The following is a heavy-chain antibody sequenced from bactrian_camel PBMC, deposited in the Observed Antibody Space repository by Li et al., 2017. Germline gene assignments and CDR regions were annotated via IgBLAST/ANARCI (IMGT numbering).Heavy chain of an antibody. CDR2: IHSDGTT. Sequence: HVQLVESGGGSVQAGGSLRLSCIASEQAYTTCIGWFRQAPGKEREGAAVIHSDGTTKYADSVKGRFTISQDNAKNIIYLQMNSLTPDDTAMYYCAAAGTRASVMGPSTRTCPTDFGYWGQGTQVTVS. CDR3: AAAGTRASVMGPSTRTCPTDFGY. V-gene: IGHV3S53*01. D-gene: IGHD3*01. CDR1: EQAYTTC. J-gene: IGHJ6*01.